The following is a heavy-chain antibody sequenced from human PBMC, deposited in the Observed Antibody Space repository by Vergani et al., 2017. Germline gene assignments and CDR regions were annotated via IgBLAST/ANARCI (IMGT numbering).Heavy chain of an antibody. D-gene: IGHD4-17*01. Sequence: EVQLVQSGAEVKKPGATMKIFCKVSGYTFTDHYMHWVKQAPGKGLELMGLVDPEDGETIYAEKFKGRVTIAEDTSTDTAHLELSSLRSEDTAVYYCATPQTVTTGGMEVWGQGTTVIVSS. CDR3: ATPQTVTTGGMEV. V-gene: IGHV1-69-2*01. J-gene: IGHJ6*02. CDR2: VDPEDGET. CDR1: GYTFTDHY.